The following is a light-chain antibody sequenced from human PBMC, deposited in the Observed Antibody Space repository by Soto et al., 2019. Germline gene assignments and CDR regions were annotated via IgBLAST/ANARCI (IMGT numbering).Light chain of an antibody. Sequence: EIVMTQSPATLSVSPGERATLSCRASQSVSSNLAWYQQKPGQAPRLLIYGASTRATGTPARFSGSGSGTDFTLTISSRQSEDFAVCYCQQYNSWPPMYTFGQGTKLEIK. CDR1: QSVSSN. CDR3: QQYNSWPPMYT. V-gene: IGKV3-15*01. J-gene: IGKJ2*01. CDR2: GAS.